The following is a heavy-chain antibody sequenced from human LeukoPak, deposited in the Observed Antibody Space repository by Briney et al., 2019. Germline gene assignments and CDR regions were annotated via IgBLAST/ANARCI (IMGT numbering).Heavy chain of an antibody. J-gene: IGHJ4*02. CDR3: ARQGI. CDR2: INQDASEK. Sequence: GGSLRLSCAGSGFTFSGSSMHWVRQAPGKGLEWVANINQDASEKYYVDSVKGRFTISRDNAKNSLYLQMNSLRVEDTAMYYCARQGIWGQGTLVTVS. D-gene: IGHD2-21*01. V-gene: IGHV3-7*04. CDR1: GFTFSGSS.